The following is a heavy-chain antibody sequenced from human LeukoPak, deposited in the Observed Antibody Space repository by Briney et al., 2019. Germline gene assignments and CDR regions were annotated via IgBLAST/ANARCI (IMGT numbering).Heavy chain of an antibody. Sequence: ASVKVSCKASGYTFTSYDINWVRQATGQGLEWMGWMNPNSCNTGYAQKFHGRVTMNRNTYIRTDYMELSSLRSEDSAVYYCARGHYYDKRNFEHWGQGTLVTVSS. CDR1: GYTFTSYD. J-gene: IGHJ1*01. CDR3: ARGHYYDKRNFEH. CDR2: MNPNSCNT. D-gene: IGHD3-22*01. V-gene: IGHV1-8*01.